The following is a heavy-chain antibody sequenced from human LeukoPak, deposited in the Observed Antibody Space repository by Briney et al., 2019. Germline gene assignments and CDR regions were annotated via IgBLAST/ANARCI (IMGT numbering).Heavy chain of an antibody. J-gene: IGHJ4*02. CDR2: IDYSGST. CDR1: GASITSSGYY. CDR3: ARVSYSSPPRGLDY. Sequence: PSETLSLTCTVSGASITSSGYYWLWIPQPPGKGRECVGSIDYSGSTYYNPSLTSRVTISVDTSKNQFSLKLSSVTAADTAVYYCARVSYSSPPRGLDYWGQGTLVTVSS. V-gene: IGHV4-39*07. D-gene: IGHD6-13*01.